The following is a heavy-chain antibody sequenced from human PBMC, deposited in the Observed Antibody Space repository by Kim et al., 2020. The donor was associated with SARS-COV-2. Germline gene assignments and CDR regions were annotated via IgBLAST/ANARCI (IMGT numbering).Heavy chain of an antibody. V-gene: IGHV1-69*04. CDR2: IIPILGIA. CDR3: ARDKPQVLWFGENWFDP. J-gene: IGHJ5*02. D-gene: IGHD3-10*01. Sequence: SVKVSCKASGGTFSSYAISWVRQAPGQGLGWMGRIIPILGIANYAQKFQGRVTITADKSTSTAYMELSSLRSEDTAVYYCARDKPQVLWFGENWFDPWAQGTLVTVSS. CDR1: GGTFSSYA.